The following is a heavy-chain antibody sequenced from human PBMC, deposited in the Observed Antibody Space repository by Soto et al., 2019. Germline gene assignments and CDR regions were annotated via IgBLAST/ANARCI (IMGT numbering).Heavy chain of an antibody. J-gene: IGHJ6*02. CDR2: TSGSAGST. D-gene: IGHD3-16*02. CDR1: GFIFSNYA. CDR3: ARTNPTKYYDYVWGDYRREGMDV. Sequence: PGGSLRLSCAASGFIFSNYAMTWVRQAPGKGLEWVSATSGSAGSTYYANSVKGRFAISRDNSKSTLYLQMNSLRSDDTAVYYCARTNPTKYYDYVWGDYRREGMDVWGQGTTVTVSS. V-gene: IGHV3-23*01.